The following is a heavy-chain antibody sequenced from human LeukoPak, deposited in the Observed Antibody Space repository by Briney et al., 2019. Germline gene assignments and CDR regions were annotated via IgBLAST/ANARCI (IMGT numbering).Heavy chain of an antibody. D-gene: IGHD3-10*01. V-gene: IGHV4-39*07. CDR1: GGSISSSSYY. J-gene: IGHJ4*02. Sequence: SETLSLTCNVSGGSISSSSYYWGWIRQPPGKGLEWIGSIYFSGRTYYNMSLKSRVTISIDTSKNQFSLKVNSVTAADTAAYYCARDNPYGSGTDYWGQGTLVTVSS. CDR3: ARDNPYGSGTDY. CDR2: IYFSGRT.